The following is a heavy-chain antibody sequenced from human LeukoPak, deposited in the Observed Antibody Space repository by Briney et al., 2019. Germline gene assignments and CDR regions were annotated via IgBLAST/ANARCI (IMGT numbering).Heavy chain of an antibody. CDR2: ISGSGGST. CDR3: AKRREYNWNEFDY. Sequence: QTGGSLRLSCAASGFTFSSYGMSWVRQAPGKGLEWVSAISGSGGSTYYADSVKGRFTISRDNSKNTLYLQMNSLRAEDTAVYYCAKRREYNWNEFDYWGQGTLVTVSS. CDR1: GFTFSSYG. J-gene: IGHJ4*02. V-gene: IGHV3-23*01. D-gene: IGHD1-20*01.